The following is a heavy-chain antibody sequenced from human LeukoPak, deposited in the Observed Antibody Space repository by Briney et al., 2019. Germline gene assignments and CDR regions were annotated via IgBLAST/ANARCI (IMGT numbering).Heavy chain of an antibody. CDR2: MSGSGSIT. V-gene: IGHV3-23*01. CDR1: GFFFSTCG. D-gene: IGHD6-13*01. J-gene: IGHJ4*02. Sequence: PGGPLRLSCAASGFFFSTCGMTWVRQAPGKGLEWVSAMSGSGSITYYADSVKGRFTISRDKSRNTLYLQMNTLRAEDTALYYCAKAGSSWPADYWGEGTLVTVSS. CDR3: AKAGSSWPADY.